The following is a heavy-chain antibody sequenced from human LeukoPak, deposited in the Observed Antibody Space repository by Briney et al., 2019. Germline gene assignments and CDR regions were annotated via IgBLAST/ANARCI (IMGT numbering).Heavy chain of an antibody. Sequence: SETLSLTCTVSRGSISGYYWSWIRQPPGKGLEWIGEINHSGSTNYNPSLKSRVTISVDTSKNQFSLKLSSVTAADTAVYYCARARRGSTSSPFRSSIAARNYFDYWGQGTLVTVSS. V-gene: IGHV4-34*01. J-gene: IGHJ4*02. CDR1: RGSISGYY. CDR3: ARARRGSTSSPFRSSIAARNYFDY. D-gene: IGHD6-6*01. CDR2: INHSGST.